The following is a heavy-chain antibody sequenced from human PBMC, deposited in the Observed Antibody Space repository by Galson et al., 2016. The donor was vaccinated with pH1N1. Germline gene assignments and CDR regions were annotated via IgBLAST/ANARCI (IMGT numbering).Heavy chain of an antibody. CDR1: GFTFSSYW. CDR3: ARAIGSSSPY. D-gene: IGHD6-6*01. J-gene: IGHJ4*02. CDR2: IKEDGSEK. V-gene: IGHV3-7*01. Sequence: SLRLSCAASGFTFSSYWMHWVRQAPGTGLEWVANIKEDGSEKYYVDSVKGRFTISRDNAKNSLYLQMNSLRAGDTAVYYCARAIGSSSPYWGQGALVTVSS.